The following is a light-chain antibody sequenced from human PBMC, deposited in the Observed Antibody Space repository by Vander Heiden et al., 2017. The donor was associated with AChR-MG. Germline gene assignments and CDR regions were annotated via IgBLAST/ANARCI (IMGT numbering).Light chain of an antibody. CDR1: QGIANS. CDR2: AAS. Sequence: DIQMTQSPSAMSASVGDRVTITCRASQGIANSLSWFQQKPGKVPERLIYAASSLQSGVPSRFSGSGSGTEFTLTISSLQPEDFATYYCLQHNSYPWTFGQGTKLEIK. CDR3: LQHNSYPWT. V-gene: IGKV1-17*03. J-gene: IGKJ2*01.